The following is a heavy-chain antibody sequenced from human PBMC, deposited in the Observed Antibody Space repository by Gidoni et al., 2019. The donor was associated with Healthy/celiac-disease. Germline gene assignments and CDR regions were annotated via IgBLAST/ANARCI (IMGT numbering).Heavy chain of an antibody. CDR3: AKTQFTYYYDSSGFTDFDY. V-gene: IGHV3-23*01. D-gene: IGHD3-22*01. CDR1: GFTFSSYA. J-gene: IGHJ4*02. Sequence: EVQLLESGGGLVQPGGSLRLSWAASGFTFSSYAMSWVRQAPGKGLEWVSAISGSGGSTYYADSVKGRFTISRDNSKNTLYLQMNSLRAEDTAVYYCAKTQFTYYYDSSGFTDFDYWGQGTLVTVSS. CDR2: ISGSGGST.